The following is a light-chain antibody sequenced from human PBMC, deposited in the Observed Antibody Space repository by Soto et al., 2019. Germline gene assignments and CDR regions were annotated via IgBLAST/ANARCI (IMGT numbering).Light chain of an antibody. CDR2: AAS. J-gene: IGKJ5*01. CDR3: QQSFSTPIT. V-gene: IGKV1-39*01. Sequence: SQITHSPSSLSASVGDRVTITCQASQDITNYLNWYQQKPGKAPKLLIYAASSLQSGVPSRFSGSGSGTDFTLTISSLQPEDFATYYCQQSFSTPITFGQGTRLEIK. CDR1: QDITNY.